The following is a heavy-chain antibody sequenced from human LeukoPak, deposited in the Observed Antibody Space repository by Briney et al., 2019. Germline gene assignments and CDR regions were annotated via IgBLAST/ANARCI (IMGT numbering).Heavy chain of an antibody. D-gene: IGHD3-22*01. CDR1: GFTFSSYS. CDR3: ARDLLFYYNSSGYYPFDY. CDR2: ISSSSSYI. J-gene: IGHJ4*02. V-gene: IGHV3-21*01. Sequence: GGSLRLSCAASGFTFSSYSMNWVRQAPGKGLEWVSSISSSSSYIYYADSVKGRFTISRDNAKNSLYLQMNSLRAEDTAVYYCARDLLFYYNSSGYYPFDYWGQGTLVTVSS.